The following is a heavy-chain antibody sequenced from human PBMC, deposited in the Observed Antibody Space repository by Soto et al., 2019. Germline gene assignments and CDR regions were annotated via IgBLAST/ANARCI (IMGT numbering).Heavy chain of an antibody. CDR2: INPKSGGT. Sequence: ASVKVPRKASGYSFTDYHIHWVRQAPGQGLEWLGRINPKSGGTSTAQKFQGWVTMTRDRSISTVYMELTRLRSDDTAVYFCARGHSTDCSNGVCSFFYNHEMDVWGQGTTVTVSS. D-gene: IGHD2-8*01. J-gene: IGHJ6*02. CDR1: GYSFTDYH. V-gene: IGHV1-2*04. CDR3: ARGHSTDCSNGVCSFFYNHEMDV.